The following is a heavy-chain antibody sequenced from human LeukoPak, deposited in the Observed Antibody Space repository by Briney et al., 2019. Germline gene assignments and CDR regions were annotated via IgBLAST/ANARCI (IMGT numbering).Heavy chain of an antibody. Sequence: RASVKVSCKASGYTFTSYYMHWVRQAPGQGLEWMGIINPSGGSTSYAQKFQGRVTMTRDTSTSTVYMELSSLRSEDTAVYYCASRGAWDTAVHGMDVWGQGTTVTVSS. V-gene: IGHV1-46*01. CDR2: INPSGGST. CDR3: ASRGAWDTAVHGMDV. CDR1: GYTFTSYY. D-gene: IGHD5-18*01. J-gene: IGHJ6*02.